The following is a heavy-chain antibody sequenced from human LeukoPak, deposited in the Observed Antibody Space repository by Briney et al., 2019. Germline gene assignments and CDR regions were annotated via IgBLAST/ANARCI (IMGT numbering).Heavy chain of an antibody. CDR3: AKALYYYDSSGREFDY. V-gene: IGHV3-9*01. CDR2: ISWNSGSI. D-gene: IGHD3-22*01. CDR1: GFTFDDYV. Sequence: PGGSLRLPCAASGFTFDDYVMHWVRQAPGKGLEWVSGISWNSGSIGYADSVKGRFTISRDNAKNSLYLQMNSLRAEDTALYYCAKALYYYDSSGREFDYWGQGTLVTVSS. J-gene: IGHJ4*02.